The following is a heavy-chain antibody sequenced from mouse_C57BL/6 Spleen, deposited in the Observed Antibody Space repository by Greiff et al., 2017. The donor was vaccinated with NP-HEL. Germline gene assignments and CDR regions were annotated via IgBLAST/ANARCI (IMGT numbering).Heavy chain of an antibody. CDR3: ASSYYRYCVGD. D-gene: IGHD2-14*01. CDR1: GYTFTSYW. Sequence: VQLQQPGAELVMPGASVKLSCKASGYTFTSYWMHWVKQRPGQGLEWIGEIDPSDSYTNYNQKFKGKSTLTVDKSSNTAYMQLSSLTSEDAAVYYCASSYYRYCVGDWGQGTTLTVSS. V-gene: IGHV1-69*01. J-gene: IGHJ2*01. CDR2: IDPSDSYT.